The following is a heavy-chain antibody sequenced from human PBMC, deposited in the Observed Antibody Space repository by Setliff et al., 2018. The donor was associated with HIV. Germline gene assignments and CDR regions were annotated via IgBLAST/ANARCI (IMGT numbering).Heavy chain of an antibody. CDR2: IYPGDSDF. CDR1: GYSFSTSW. Sequence: GESLKISCKGFGYSFSTSWIAWVRQMPGKGLEWMGIIYPGDSDFRYSPSFQGQVTISADKSITTAYLQWSSLKASDTAMYYCARRLSTFGGVIDSWGPGTQVTVSS. CDR3: ARRLSTFGGVIDS. V-gene: IGHV5-51*01. D-gene: IGHD2-8*02. J-gene: IGHJ4*02.